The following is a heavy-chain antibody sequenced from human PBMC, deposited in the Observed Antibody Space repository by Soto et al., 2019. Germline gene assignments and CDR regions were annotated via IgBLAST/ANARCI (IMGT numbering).Heavy chain of an antibody. CDR3: ARDPHYYHNTAYIDY. Sequence: SETLSLTCAVSGYSINSCYFWGWIRQPPGKGLEWIGSIYHSGTTYYKPSLRSRVTISVDTSKNHFSLELSSVTAADTAVYYCARDPHYYHNTAYIDYWGQGALVNVSS. J-gene: IGHJ4*02. CDR1: GYSINSCYF. D-gene: IGHD3-10*01. V-gene: IGHV4-38-2*02. CDR2: IYHSGTT.